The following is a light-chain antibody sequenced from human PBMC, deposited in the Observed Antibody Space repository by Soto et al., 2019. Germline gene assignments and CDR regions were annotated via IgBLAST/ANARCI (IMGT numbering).Light chain of an antibody. J-gene: IGKJ1*01. CDR3: QQYGSSPWT. Sequence: EIVLTQSPGTLSLSPGERATLSFMASQSVSSSYLAWYQQKPGQAPRLLIYGASSRATGIPDRFSGSGSGPDFTLSITRLQPEDCAVYFCQQYGSSPWTSGQGTKVDIK. CDR2: GAS. V-gene: IGKV3-20*01. CDR1: QSVSSSY.